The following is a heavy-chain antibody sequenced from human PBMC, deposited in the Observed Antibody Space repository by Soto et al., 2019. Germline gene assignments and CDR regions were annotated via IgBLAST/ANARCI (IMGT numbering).Heavy chain of an antibody. J-gene: IGHJ6*02. CDR1: GGTFSSYA. D-gene: IGHD2-2*01. Sequence: QVQLVQSGAEVKKPGSSVKVSCKAPGGTFSSYAISWVRQAPGQGLEWMGGIIPISGTANYAPKFQGRVTITADESTSTAYMELSSLRSEDTAVYYCTRSQGSSTSLELYYYYYYGMDVWGQGTTVTVSS. CDR2: IIPISGTA. V-gene: IGHV1-69*01. CDR3: TRSQGSSTSLELYYYYYYGMDV.